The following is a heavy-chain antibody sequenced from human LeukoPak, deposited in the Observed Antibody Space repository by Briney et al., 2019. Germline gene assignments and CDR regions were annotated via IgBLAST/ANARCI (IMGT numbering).Heavy chain of an antibody. D-gene: IGHD2-15*01. J-gene: IGHJ4*02. CDR3: AKGGGAGGDIYCSGGSCYSSVGPSDY. CDR1: GFTFSSYG. V-gene: IGHV3-30*18. CDR2: ISYDGSNK. Sequence: QPGRSLRLSCAASGFTFSSYGMHWVRQAPGKGLEWVAVISYDGSNKYYADSVKGRFTISRDNSKNTLYLQMNSLRAEDTAVYYCAKGGGAGGDIYCSGGSCYSSVGPSDYWGQGTLVTVSS.